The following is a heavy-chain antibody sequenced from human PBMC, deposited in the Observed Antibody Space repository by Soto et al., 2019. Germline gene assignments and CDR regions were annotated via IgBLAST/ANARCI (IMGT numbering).Heavy chain of an antibody. J-gene: IGHJ6*03. D-gene: IGHD6-13*01. CDR3: ARELEVEQQLVHYYYYYYMDV. V-gene: IGHV4-31*03. CDR1: GGSISSGGYY. CDR2: IYYSGST. Sequence: SETLSLTCTVSGGSISSGGYYWSWIRQHPGKGLEWIGYIYYSGSTYYNPSLKSRVTISVDTSKNQFSLKLSSVTAADTAVYYCARELEVEQQLVHYYYYYYMDVWGKGTTVTVS.